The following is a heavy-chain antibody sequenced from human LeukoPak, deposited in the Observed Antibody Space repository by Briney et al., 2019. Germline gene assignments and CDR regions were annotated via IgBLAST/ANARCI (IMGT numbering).Heavy chain of an antibody. V-gene: IGHV1-69*04. CDR1: GGTFSSYA. CDR2: IIPILGIA. Sequence: ASVKVSCKASGGTFSSYAISWVRQAPGQGLEWMGRIIPILGIANYAQKFQGRVTITADKSTSTAYMELSSLRSEDTAVYYCARDFPDYYGSGSYSRYYFDYWGQGTLVTVSS. J-gene: IGHJ4*02. CDR3: ARDFPDYYGSGSYSRYYFDY. D-gene: IGHD3-10*01.